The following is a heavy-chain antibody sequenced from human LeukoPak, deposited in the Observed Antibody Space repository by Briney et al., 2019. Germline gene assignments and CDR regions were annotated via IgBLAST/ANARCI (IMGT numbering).Heavy chain of an antibody. CDR2: INPNDGAT. CDR1: GYTFTKYY. CDR3: GGEQRGGLSGNLGGLFAMYYTYYYMDV. Sequence: ASVKVSCKASGYTFTKYYIHWVRQAPGQGLEWMGMINPNDGATTYAQRFQGRVTMTRDMSTTTVYMDLRSLRSEDTAVFFCGGEQRGGLSGNLGGLFAMYYTYYYMDVWGRGTTLTVSS. V-gene: IGHV1-46*01. D-gene: IGHD3-16*01. J-gene: IGHJ6*03.